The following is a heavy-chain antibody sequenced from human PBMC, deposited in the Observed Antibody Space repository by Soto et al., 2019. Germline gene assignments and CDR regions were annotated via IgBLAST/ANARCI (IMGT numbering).Heavy chain of an antibody. Sequence: EVQLVESGGGLVQPGGSLRLSCAASGFAFSSEWMHWVRQAPGKGLVWVSRIDPYDTGITYADSVKGRFTISRDNAKNPLYLQMNSLRAEDTAVYYCTSDTFGARDSLGQGTLVTVSS. CDR2: IDPYDTGI. CDR1: GFAFSSEW. CDR3: TSDTFGARDS. D-gene: IGHD2-15*01. V-gene: IGHV3-74*01. J-gene: IGHJ4*02.